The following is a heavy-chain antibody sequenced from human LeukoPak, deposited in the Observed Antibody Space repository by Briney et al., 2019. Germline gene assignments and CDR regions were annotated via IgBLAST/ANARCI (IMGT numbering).Heavy chain of an antibody. CDR2: INHRGST. Sequence: SETLSLTCAVYGGSFSGYYWSWIRQPPGKGLEWIGEINHRGSTNYNPSLKSRVTISVDTSKNQFSLKLSSVTAADTAVYYCARGYDFWSGYPYWGQGTLVTVSS. CDR3: ARGYDFWSGYPY. CDR1: GGSFSGYY. J-gene: IGHJ4*02. V-gene: IGHV4-34*01. D-gene: IGHD3-3*01.